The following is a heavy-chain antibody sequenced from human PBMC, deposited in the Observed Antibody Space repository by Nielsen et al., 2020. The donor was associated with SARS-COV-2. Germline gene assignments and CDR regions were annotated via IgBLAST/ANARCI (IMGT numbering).Heavy chain of an antibody. D-gene: IGHD2-8*01. CDR3: ARITPNGYHYYYMDV. J-gene: IGHJ6*03. CDR1: GFSLGRMG. Sequence: SGPTLVKPTETLTLTCTVSGFSLGRMGVSWIRQPPGKALEWLAHIFSYDEKFYYTSLKSRLTISEDISKSQVILTMTNMDPVDTATYYCARITPNGYHYYYMDVWGKGTTVTVSS. CDR2: IFSYDEK. V-gene: IGHV2-26*01.